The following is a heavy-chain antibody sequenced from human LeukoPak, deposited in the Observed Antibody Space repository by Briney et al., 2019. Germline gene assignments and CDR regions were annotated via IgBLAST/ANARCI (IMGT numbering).Heavy chain of an antibody. D-gene: IGHD6-19*01. CDR1: GFTFSVYN. J-gene: IGHJ4*02. CDR3: ARDGELAVAGTPQDFDY. V-gene: IGHV3-64*04. Sequence: PGGSLRLSCSASGFTFSVYNMHWVRQVPGKGLEYVSGITRDGHTTYYADSVKGRFTISRDNSKNTLYLQMNSLRAEDTAVYYCARDGELAVAGTPQDFDYWGQGTLVTVSS. CDR2: ITRDGHTT.